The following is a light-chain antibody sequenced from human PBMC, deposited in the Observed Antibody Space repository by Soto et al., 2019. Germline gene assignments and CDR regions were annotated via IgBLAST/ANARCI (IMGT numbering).Light chain of an antibody. CDR3: QQSYSTPRT. J-gene: IGKJ1*01. CDR2: AAS. Sequence: DIQMTQSPSSLSASLGDIVSITCRASQSISTHLAWYQQKPGKVPKLLIYAASTLQSGVPSRFSGSGSGTDFTLTISSLQPEDFATYYCQQSYSTPRTFGQGTMVDI. CDR1: QSISTH. V-gene: IGKV1-39*01.